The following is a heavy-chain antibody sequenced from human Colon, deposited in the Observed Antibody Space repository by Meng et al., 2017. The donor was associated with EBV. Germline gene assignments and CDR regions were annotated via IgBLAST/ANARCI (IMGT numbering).Heavy chain of an antibody. J-gene: IGHJ5*02. CDR3: ARLLTHQLTRLDGTGCFDP. Sequence: QLQRWGAGPLRPYETLPLTSAVSSGSLKLHYWTWIRQPPGKGLEWIGESKYGGITDYNPSLKSRATISLDTSKNQLSLRLTSVTAADTAVYYCARLLTHQLTRLDGTGCFDPWGQGTLVPVSS. V-gene: IGHV4-34*01. D-gene: IGHD1-1*01. CDR1: SGSLKLHY. CDR2: SKYGGIT.